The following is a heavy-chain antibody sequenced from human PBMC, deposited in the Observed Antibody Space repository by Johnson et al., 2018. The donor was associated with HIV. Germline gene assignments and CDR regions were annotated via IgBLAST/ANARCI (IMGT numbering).Heavy chain of an antibody. D-gene: IGHD6-13*01. J-gene: IGHJ3*02. Sequence: QEKLVESGGGVVQPGRSLRLSCAASGFTFSSYAMHWVRQAPGKGLEWVAVISYDGSNKYYADSVKGRFTISRDNSKNTLYLQMNSLRAEDTAVYYCARAIAAAGTVGVDAFDIWGQGTMVTVSS. CDR3: ARAIAAAGTVGVDAFDI. CDR1: GFTFSSYA. V-gene: IGHV3-30-3*01. CDR2: ISYDGSNK.